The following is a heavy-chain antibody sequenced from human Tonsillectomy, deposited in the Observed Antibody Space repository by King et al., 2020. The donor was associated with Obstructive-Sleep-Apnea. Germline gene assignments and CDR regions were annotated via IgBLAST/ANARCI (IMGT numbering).Heavy chain of an antibody. CDR3: ASDSAYRHDAFDI. Sequence: VQLVESGGGVVQPGTSLRLSCAASGFTFSTYGMHWVRQAPGKGLEWVAVIWYDASNKYHADSVRGRFTVSRDNSKNTLYLQMDSLRAEDTAEYFCASDSAYRHDAFDICGQGTMVTV. CDR2: IWYDASNK. V-gene: IGHV3-33*01. D-gene: IGHD1-14*01. CDR1: GFTFSTYG. J-gene: IGHJ3*02.